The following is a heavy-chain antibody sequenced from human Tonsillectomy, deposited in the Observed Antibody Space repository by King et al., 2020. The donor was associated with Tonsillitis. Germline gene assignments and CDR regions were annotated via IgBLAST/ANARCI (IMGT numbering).Heavy chain of an antibody. J-gene: IGHJ4*02. CDR3: ARFRGLGNSGRYDVDH. V-gene: IGHV1-69*01. Sequence: VQLVESGAEVKKPGSSVKVSCKASGGTFSSYAISWVRQAPGQGLEWLGGIIPIFGTANYAQKFQGRVTISADESTSPAYMALSSLRSEDTAVYYCARFRGLGNSGRYDVDHWGQGTLVTVSS. D-gene: IGHD6-19*01. CDR2: IIPIFGTA. CDR1: GGTFSSYA.